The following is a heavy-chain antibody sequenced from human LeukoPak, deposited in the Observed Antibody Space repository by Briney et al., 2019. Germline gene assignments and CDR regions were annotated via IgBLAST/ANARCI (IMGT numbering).Heavy chain of an antibody. J-gene: IGHJ4*02. V-gene: IGHV1-46*01. CDR1: GYTFTSYY. D-gene: IGHD2-2*01. CDR2: INPSGGST. CDR3: ARAQGYCSNTSCSPGY. Sequence: ASVKVSCKASGYTFTSYYMHWVRQAPGQGLEWMGIINPSGGSTSYAQKFQGRVTMTRDTSTSTVYMELSSLRSEDTAVYYCARAQGYCSNTSCSPGYWGQGTLVTVSS.